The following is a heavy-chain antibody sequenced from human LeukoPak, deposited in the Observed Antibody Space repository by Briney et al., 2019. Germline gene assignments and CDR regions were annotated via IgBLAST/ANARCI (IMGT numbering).Heavy chain of an antibody. Sequence: PGGSLRLSCAASGFTFNDYAMHWVRQAPGKGLEWVSGISWNSGRRGYADSVKGRFTISRDNAKNSLYLQMTSLRAEDTALYYCAKATYSTSPGYYFDYWGQGNLVTVSS. CDR2: ISWNSGRR. J-gene: IGHJ4*02. CDR3: AKATYSTSPGYYFDY. D-gene: IGHD2-2*01. V-gene: IGHV3-9*01. CDR1: GFTFNDYA.